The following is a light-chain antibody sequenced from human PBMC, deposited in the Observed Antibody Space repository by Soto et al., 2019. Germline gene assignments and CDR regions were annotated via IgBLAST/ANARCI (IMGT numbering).Light chain of an antibody. Sequence: DIQMTQSPSSLSASVGDRVTITCRASQSISSYLNWYQQKPGKAPKLLIYAASSLQSGVPSRFSGSGSGTDFTLTISSLQPEDFATYYCQQGYSTPITFGQGTRLGIK. V-gene: IGKV1-39*01. CDR1: QSISSY. CDR3: QQGYSTPIT. CDR2: AAS. J-gene: IGKJ5*01.